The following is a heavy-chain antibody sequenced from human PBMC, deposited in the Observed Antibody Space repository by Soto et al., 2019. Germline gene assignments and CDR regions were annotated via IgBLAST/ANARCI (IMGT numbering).Heavy chain of an antibody. CDR3: ASSIFWSGYYTGWFDP. V-gene: IGHV4-39*01. CDR2: IYYSGST. J-gene: IGHJ5*02. D-gene: IGHD3-3*01. Sequence: SETLSLTCTVSGGSISSSSYYWGWIRQPPGKGLEWIGSIYYSGSTYYNPSLKSRVTISVDTSKNQFSLKLSSVTAADTAVYYCASSIFWSGYYTGWFDPWGQGTLVTVSS. CDR1: GGSISSSSYY.